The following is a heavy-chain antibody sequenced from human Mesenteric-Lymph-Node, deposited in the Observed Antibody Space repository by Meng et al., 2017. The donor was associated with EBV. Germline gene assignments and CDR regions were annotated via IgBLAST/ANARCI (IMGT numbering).Heavy chain of an antibody. D-gene: IGHD4-11*01. CDR3: ARGKTVGRSPWFDP. CDR2: SNQSGST. CDR1: GGTFSGYY. J-gene: IGHJ5*02. V-gene: IGHV4-34*01. Sequence: VHLQQRGAGLLKPSESLSPSCAVYGGTFSGYYWTWIRQSPGKGLEWIGESNQSGSTSYNPSLKSRVTISVDTSQNQFSLKLGSVTAADTAVYYCARGKTVGRSPWFDPWGQGTLVTVSS.